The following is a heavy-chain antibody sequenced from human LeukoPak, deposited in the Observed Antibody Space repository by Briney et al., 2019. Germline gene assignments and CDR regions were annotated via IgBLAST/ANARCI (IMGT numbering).Heavy chain of an antibody. D-gene: IGHD3-10*01. CDR2: VYYSGST. CDR3: ARTVRITMVRGVIYFDY. V-gene: IGHV4-39*01. J-gene: IGHJ4*02. CDR1: GGSISSSSYN. Sequence: PSETLSLTCTVSGGSISSSSYNWGWIRQPPGKGLEWIGSVYYSGSTYYNPSLKSRVTMSVDTSKNQFSLKLSSVTAADTAVYHCARTVRITMVRGVIYFDYWGQGTLVTVSS.